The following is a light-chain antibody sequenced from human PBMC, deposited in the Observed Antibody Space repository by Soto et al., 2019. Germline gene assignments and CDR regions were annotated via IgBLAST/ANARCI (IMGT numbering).Light chain of an antibody. CDR1: QSLLHSNGYNY. CDR2: LGS. CDR3: MQALQTPVT. J-gene: IGKJ2*01. V-gene: IGKV2-28*01. Sequence: EIVMTPSPLSLPVTPGEPASISCRSSQSLLHSNGYNYLDWYLQKPGQSPQLLIYLGSNRASGVPDRFSGSGSGKDFTLKISIVEAEDVGVYYCMQALQTPVTFGQGTKLEIK.